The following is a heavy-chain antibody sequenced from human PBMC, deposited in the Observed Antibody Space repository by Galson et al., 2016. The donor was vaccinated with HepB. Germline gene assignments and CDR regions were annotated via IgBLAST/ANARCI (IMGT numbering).Heavy chain of an antibody. CDR2: ISSSSRTK. J-gene: IGHJ4*02. CDR3: ARGVFEENYNFDC. CDR1: GFSISTYS. D-gene: IGHD5-24*01. Sequence: SLRLSCAASGFSISTYSMNWVRQAPGKGLGWVSYISSSSRTKYYADSVKGRFTISRDNAKNSLSLQMNSLRDEDTAVYYCARGVFEENYNFDCWGQGTLVTVSS. V-gene: IGHV3-48*02.